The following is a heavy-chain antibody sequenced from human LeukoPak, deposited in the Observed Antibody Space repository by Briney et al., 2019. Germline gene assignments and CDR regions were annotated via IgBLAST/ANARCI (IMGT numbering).Heavy chain of an antibody. V-gene: IGHV1-8*01. J-gene: IGHJ1*01. CDR2: MNPNSGNT. D-gene: IGHD6-19*01. CDR1: GYTFTSYD. CDR3: ATVAGHGLFQH. Sequence: ASVKVSCKASGYTFTSYDINWVRQATGRGLEWMGWMNPNSGNTGYAQKFQGRVTMTEDTSTDTAYMELSSLRSEDTAVYYCATVAGHGLFQHWGQGTLVTVSS.